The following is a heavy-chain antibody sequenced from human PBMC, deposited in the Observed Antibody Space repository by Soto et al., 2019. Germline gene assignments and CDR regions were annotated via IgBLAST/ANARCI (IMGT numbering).Heavy chain of an antibody. CDR2: IYYSGST. J-gene: IGHJ6*02. CDR1: GGSISSSSYY. CDR3: ARLSGGYCISTSCQNYYYYGMDV. V-gene: IGHV4-39*01. Sequence: PSDTLSLTCTVSGGSISSSSYYWGWIRQPPGKGLEWIGSIYYSGSTYYNPSLKSRVTISVDTSKNQFSLKLSSVTAADTAVYYCARLSGGYCISTSCQNYYYYGMDVWGQGTTVTVSS. D-gene: IGHD2-2*01.